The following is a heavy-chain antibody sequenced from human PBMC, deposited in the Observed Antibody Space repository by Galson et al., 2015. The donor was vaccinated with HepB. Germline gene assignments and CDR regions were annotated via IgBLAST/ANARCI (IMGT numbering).Heavy chain of an antibody. D-gene: IGHD3-9*01. Sequence: SLRLSCAASGFTFSSYGMHWVRQAPGKGLEWVAVIWYDGSNKYYADSVKGRFTISRDNSKNTLYLQMNSLRAEDTAVYYCARRGHFDWLLPPDYYYYYYMDVWVKGTTVTVSS. V-gene: IGHV3-33*01. CDR1: GFTFSSYG. CDR3: ARRGHFDWLLPPDYYYYYYMDV. J-gene: IGHJ6*03. CDR2: IWYDGSNK.